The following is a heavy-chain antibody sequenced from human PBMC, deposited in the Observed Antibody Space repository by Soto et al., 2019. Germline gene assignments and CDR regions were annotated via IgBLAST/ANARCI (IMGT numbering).Heavy chain of an antibody. D-gene: IGHD3-16*01. CDR2: IYWNDDK. J-gene: IGHJ4*02. Sequence: SGPTLVNPTQTLTLTCTFSGFSLSTSGVGVGWIRQPPGKALEWLALIYWNDDKRYSPSLKSRLTITKDTSKNQVVLTMTNMDPVDTATYYCAHRYYDYVWGTEHAAGDFDYWGQGTLVTVSS. V-gene: IGHV2-5*01. CDR3: AHRYYDYVWGTEHAAGDFDY. CDR1: GFSLSTSGVG.